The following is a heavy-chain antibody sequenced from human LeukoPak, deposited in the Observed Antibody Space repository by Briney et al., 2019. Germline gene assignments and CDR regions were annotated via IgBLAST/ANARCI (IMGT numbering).Heavy chain of an antibody. CDR2: IYYSGST. V-gene: IGHV4-59*01. D-gene: IGHD6-19*01. CDR1: GGSISSYY. CDR3: ARDRSSGWSGDAFDI. Sequence: SETLSLTCTVSGGSISSYYWSWIRQPPGKGLEWIGYIYYSGSTNYNPSLKSRVTISVDTSKNQFSLKLSSVTAADTAVYYCARDRSSGWSGDAFDIWGQGTMVTVSS. J-gene: IGHJ3*02.